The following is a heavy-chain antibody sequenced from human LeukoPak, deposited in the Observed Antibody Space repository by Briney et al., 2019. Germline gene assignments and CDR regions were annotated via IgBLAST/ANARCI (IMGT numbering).Heavy chain of an antibody. CDR1: GFTFSHYW. CDR3: AKVAHYYGSGSYYEYYFDY. D-gene: IGHD3-10*01. CDR2: ITSSGGGT. V-gene: IGHV3-23*01. Sequence: PGGSLRLSCATSGFTFSHYWMTWVRQAPGKGLEWVSAITSSGGGTYYADSVKGRFAISRDNSKNTLYLQMNSLRADDTAVYYCAKVAHYYGSGSYYEYYFDYWGQGTLVTVSS. J-gene: IGHJ4*02.